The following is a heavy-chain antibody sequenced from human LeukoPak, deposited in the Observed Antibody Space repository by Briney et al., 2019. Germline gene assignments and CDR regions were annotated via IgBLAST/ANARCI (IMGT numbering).Heavy chain of an antibody. V-gene: IGHV1-2*02. CDR1: GYTFTGYY. D-gene: IGHD4-17*01. CDR3: AHGNDAFDI. Sequence: ASVKVSCKASGYTFTGYYMHWGPQAPGQRREWMGWINPNSGGTNYAQKFQGRVTMTRDTSISTAYMKLSRLRSDDTAVYYCAHGNDAFDIWGQGTMVTVSS. J-gene: IGHJ3*02. CDR2: INPNSGGT.